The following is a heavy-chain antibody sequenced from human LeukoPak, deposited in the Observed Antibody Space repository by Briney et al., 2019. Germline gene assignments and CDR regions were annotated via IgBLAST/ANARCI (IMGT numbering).Heavy chain of an antibody. V-gene: IGHV1-8*03. J-gene: IGHJ4*02. CDR3: ARGQGYDYVWGSYRYESSFDY. Sequence: ASVKVSCKASGCTFTSYDINWVRQATGQGLEWMGWMNPNSGNTGYAQKFQGRVTITRNTSISTAYMELSSLRSEDTAVYYCARGQGYDYVWGSYRYESSFDYWGQGTLVTVSS. CDR1: GCTFTSYD. D-gene: IGHD3-16*02. CDR2: MNPNSGNT.